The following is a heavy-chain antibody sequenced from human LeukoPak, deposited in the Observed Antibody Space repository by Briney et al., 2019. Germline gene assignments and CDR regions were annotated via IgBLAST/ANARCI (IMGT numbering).Heavy chain of an antibody. Sequence: SVKVSCKASGGTFSSHAISWVRQAPGQGLEWMGGIIPIFGTANYAQKFQGRVTITTDESTSTAYMELSSLRSEDTAVYYCARGTAAGTYYYYYMDVWGKGTTVTVSS. V-gene: IGHV1-69*05. CDR1: GGTFSSHA. CDR2: IIPIFGTA. J-gene: IGHJ6*03. D-gene: IGHD6-13*01. CDR3: ARGTAAGTYYYYYMDV.